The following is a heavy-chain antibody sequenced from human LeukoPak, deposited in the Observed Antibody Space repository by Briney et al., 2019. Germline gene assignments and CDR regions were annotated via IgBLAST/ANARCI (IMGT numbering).Heavy chain of an antibody. CDR2: INPSNGGT. CDR3: AREYCTSSTSCRRWFDH. J-gene: IGHJ5*02. V-gene: IGHV1-2*02. D-gene: IGHD2-2*01. CDR1: GYTLIGSY. Sequence: GAVNDSRQASGYTLIGSYMHRVLQAPRQRVEWMGWINPSNGGTNYSQKSQSSGIMTTEKSISKVYMELSRLRSDDRAVYYCAREYCTSSTSCRRWFDHWGQGTLLTVSS.